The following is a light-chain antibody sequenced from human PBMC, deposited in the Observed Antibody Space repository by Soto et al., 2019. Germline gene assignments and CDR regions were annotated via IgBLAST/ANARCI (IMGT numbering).Light chain of an antibody. V-gene: IGLV1-44*01. CDR2: DDN. CDR3: AAWDDSLNGPV. Sequence: QSVLTQPPSVSGTPGQRVIISCSGSNSNIGSNAVHWYQQLPGAAPKLLIDDDNQRPSGVPDRFSGSKSGTSASLAISGLQFEDEADYYCAAWDDSLNGPVFGGGTKLTVL. CDR1: NSNIGSNA. J-gene: IGLJ3*02.